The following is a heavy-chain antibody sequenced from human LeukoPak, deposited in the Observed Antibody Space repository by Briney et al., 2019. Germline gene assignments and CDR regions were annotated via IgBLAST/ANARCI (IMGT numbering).Heavy chain of an antibody. CDR2: MFHNGST. Sequence: SETLSLTCAVSGGSFSSGGFSWSWIRQPPGKGLEWIGYMFHNGSTHYSPSLQRRVTISVDRFKNQFSLRLRSVTAADTAVYYCARERKVPTAIGIDYWGQGTLVTVSS. CDR1: GGSFSSGGFS. J-gene: IGHJ4*02. V-gene: IGHV4-30-2*01. D-gene: IGHD2-2*01. CDR3: ARERKVPTAIGIDY.